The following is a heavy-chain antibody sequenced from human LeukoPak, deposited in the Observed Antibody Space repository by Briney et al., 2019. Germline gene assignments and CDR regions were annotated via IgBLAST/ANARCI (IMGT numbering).Heavy chain of an antibody. J-gene: IGHJ3*02. Sequence: PSETLSLTCTLSGGSISSYYWSWIRQPPGKGLEWIGYIYYSGSTNYNPSLKSRVTISVDTSKNQFSLKLSSVTAADTAVYYCARDSSGWYYAFDIWGQGTMVTVSS. V-gene: IGHV4-59*01. CDR3: ARDSSGWYYAFDI. D-gene: IGHD6-19*01. CDR1: GGSISSYY. CDR2: IYYSGST.